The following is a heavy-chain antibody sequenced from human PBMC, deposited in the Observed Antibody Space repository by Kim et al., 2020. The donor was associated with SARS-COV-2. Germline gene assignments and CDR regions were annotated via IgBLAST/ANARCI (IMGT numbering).Heavy chain of an antibody. Sequence: GGSLRLSCAASGFTFSSYAMSWVRQAPGKGLEWVSAISGSGGSTYYADSVKGRFTISRDNSKNTLYLQMNSLRAEDTAVYYCGVPVIPVLGHYYGMDVWGQGTTVTVSS. J-gene: IGHJ6*02. CDR3: GVPVIPVLGHYYGMDV. D-gene: IGHD2-21*01. CDR2: ISGSGGST. V-gene: IGHV3-23*01. CDR1: GFTFSSYA.